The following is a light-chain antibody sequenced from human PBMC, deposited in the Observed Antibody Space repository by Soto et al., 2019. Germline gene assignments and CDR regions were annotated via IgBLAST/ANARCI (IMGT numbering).Light chain of an antibody. Sequence: DIQMTQSPSTLSASVGDRVTITCRASQSISSWLAWYQQKPGKAPKLLIYKASSLESGVPSRFSGSGSGTKFTLTISSLQPDDFATYYCQQYNDYSRTFGQGTKVEVK. CDR3: QQYNDYSRT. CDR1: QSISSW. J-gene: IGKJ1*01. V-gene: IGKV1-5*03. CDR2: KAS.